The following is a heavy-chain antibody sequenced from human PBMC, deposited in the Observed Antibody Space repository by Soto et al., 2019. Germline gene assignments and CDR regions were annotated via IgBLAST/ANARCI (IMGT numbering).Heavy chain of an antibody. Sequence: PGGSLRLSCAASGFTFSSYSMNWVRQAPGKGLEWVSSISGSSSYIYYADSVKGRFTISRDNAKNSLYLQMNSLRAEDTAVYYCARVRATAMVEYYFDYWGQGTLVTVSS. V-gene: IGHV3-21*01. CDR3: ARVRATAMVEYYFDY. J-gene: IGHJ4*02. CDR2: ISGSSSYI. CDR1: GFTFSSYS. D-gene: IGHD5-18*01.